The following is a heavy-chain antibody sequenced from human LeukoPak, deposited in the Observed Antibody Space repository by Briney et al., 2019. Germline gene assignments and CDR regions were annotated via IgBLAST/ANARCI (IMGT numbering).Heavy chain of an antibody. CDR2: INQNGSEK. CDR1: AFTFNNYW. V-gene: IGHV3-7*01. J-gene: IGHJ4*02. CDR3: ARDQGAGSDY. D-gene: IGHD6-19*01. Sequence: GGSLRLSCTASAFTFNNYWMNWVRQAPGKGLEWVANINQNGSEKYYVDSVKGRFTISRDNAKNSLYLQMDSLRAEDTAVYYCARDQGAGSDYWGQGTLVTVSS.